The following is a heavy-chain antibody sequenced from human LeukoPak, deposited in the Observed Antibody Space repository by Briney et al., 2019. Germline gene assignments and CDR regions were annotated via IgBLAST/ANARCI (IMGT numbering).Heavy chain of an antibody. V-gene: IGHV3-21*01. J-gene: IGHJ6*03. CDR1: RFTFSSYN. CDR3: ARVEVSPNLYYYYMDV. Sequence: PGGSLRLSCAASRFTFSSYNMNWVRQAPGKGLEWVSSISGSSSYIYYADSVKGRFTISRDNAKNSLYLQMNSLRAEDTAVYYCARVEVSPNLYYYYMDVWGKGTTVTVSS. CDR2: ISGSSSYI.